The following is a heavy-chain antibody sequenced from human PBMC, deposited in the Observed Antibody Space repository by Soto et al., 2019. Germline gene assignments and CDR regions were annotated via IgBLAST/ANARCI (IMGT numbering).Heavy chain of an antibody. CDR3: ARVVPLVTGHPFLRF. V-gene: IGHV1-18*04. Sequence: ASVKVSCKASGYTFTSYGISWVRQAPGQGLEWMGWISAYNGNTNYAQKLQGRVTLTRDTSISTAYMELSRLRSDDTAMYFCARVVPLVTGHPFLRFWGLGILAPVSS. CDR1: GYTFTSYG. J-gene: IGHJ4*02. CDR2: ISAYNGNT. D-gene: IGHD2-21*02.